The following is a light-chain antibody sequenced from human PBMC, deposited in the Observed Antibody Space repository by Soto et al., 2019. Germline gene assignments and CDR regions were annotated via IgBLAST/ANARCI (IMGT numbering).Light chain of an antibody. V-gene: IGKV1-5*03. J-gene: IGKJ4*01. CDR2: KAS. CDR3: QLYDNLLLT. Sequence: IQITHSPSSFSASEGDRVPITCRASQSISSWLAWYQQKPGKAPKLLIYKASSLESGVPSRFSGSGSGTEFTFTISSLQPEDVATYYCQLYDNLLLTFAGGTKVDIK. CDR1: QSISSW.